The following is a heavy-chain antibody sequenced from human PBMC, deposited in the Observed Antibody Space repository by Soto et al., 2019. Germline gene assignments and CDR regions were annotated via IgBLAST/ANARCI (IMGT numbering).Heavy chain of an antibody. CDR1: GFIFSNYA. V-gene: IGHV3-33*01. CDR2: LWYDGSNE. CDR3: ARVGDYYDSSGSRVFDC. J-gene: IGHJ4*02. D-gene: IGHD3-22*01. Sequence: QVQLVESGGGVVQPGRSLRLSCAASGFIFSNYAIHWVRQAPGKGLAWVALLWYDGSNEYYGDSVKGRFTISRDNSKNILDLQMNSLRAEDTAVYYCARVGDYYDSSGSRVFDCLGQGTLVTVSS.